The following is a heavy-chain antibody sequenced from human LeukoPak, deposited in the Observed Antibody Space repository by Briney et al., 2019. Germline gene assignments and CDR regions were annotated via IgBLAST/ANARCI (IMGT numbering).Heavy chain of an antibody. Sequence: SVKVSCKASGGTFSNYAINWVRQAPEPGLKWMGGIIPLFGTANYAQKFQGRVTITADESTSTVYMELKSLKSEDTAVYYCARGWDYDSGGRPTAYVYWGQGTLVTVSS. CDR2: IIPLFGTA. CDR1: GGTFSNYA. CDR3: ARGWDYDSGGRPTAYVY. J-gene: IGHJ4*02. V-gene: IGHV1-69*13. D-gene: IGHD3-22*01.